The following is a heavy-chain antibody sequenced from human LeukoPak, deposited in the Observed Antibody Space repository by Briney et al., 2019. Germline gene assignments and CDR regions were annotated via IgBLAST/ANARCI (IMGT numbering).Heavy chain of an antibody. CDR1: GFTFSSYG. J-gene: IGHJ4*02. Sequence: GGSLRLSCAASGFTFSSYGMSWVRQAPGKGLEWVSAISGSGGSTYYADSVKGRFTISGDNSKNTLYLQMNSLRAEDTAVYYCAKAGPDIVVVPAAMARGDYWGQGTLVTVSS. CDR2: ISGSGGST. V-gene: IGHV3-23*01. D-gene: IGHD2-2*01. CDR3: AKAGPDIVVVPAAMARGDY.